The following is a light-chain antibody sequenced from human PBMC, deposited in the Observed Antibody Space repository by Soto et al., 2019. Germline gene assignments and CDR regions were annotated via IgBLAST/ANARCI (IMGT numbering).Light chain of an antibody. CDR2: EVN. CDR3: SSFAANDNVV. Sequence: QSALTQPPSASGSPGQSVTISCTGTISDVGAYDYVCWYQQHPGKAPKLMIYEVNNRPSGVPARFSGSKSGNTASLTVSGLQAGDEGDYYCSSFAANDNVVFGGGTKLTVL. CDR1: ISDVGAYDY. V-gene: IGLV2-8*01. J-gene: IGLJ3*02.